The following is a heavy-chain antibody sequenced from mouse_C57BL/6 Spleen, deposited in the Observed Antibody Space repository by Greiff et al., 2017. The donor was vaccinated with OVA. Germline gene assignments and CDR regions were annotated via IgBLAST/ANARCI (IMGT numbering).Heavy chain of an antibody. Sequence: EVMLVESGGDLVKPGGSLKLSCAASGFTFSSYGMSWVRQTPDKRLEWVATISSGGSYTYYPDSVKGRFTISRDNAKNTLYLQMSSLKSEDTAMYYCASTSDSSGYFDYWGQGTTLTVSS. CDR2: ISSGGSYT. CDR1: GFTFSSYG. V-gene: IGHV5-6*01. D-gene: IGHD3-2*02. CDR3: ASTSDSSGYFDY. J-gene: IGHJ2*01.